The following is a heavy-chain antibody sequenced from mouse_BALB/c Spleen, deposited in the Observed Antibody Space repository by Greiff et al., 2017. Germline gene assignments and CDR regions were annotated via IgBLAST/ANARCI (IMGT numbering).Heavy chain of an antibody. CDR2: IDPENGDT. V-gene: IGHV14-4*02. CDR1: GFNIKDYY. D-gene: IGHD2-10*02. Sequence: VQLQQSGAELVRSGASVKLSCTASGFNIKDYYMHWVKQRPEQGLEWIGWIDPENGDTEYAPKFQGKATMTADTSSNTAYLQLSSLTSEDTAVYYCNEYGNYLYYAMDYWGQGTSVTVSS. J-gene: IGHJ4*01. CDR3: NEYGNYLYYAMDY.